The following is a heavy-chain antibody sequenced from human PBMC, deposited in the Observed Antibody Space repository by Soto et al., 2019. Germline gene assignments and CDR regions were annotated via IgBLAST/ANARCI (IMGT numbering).Heavy chain of an antibody. CDR1: GGSISSSNW. CDR3: AKEGSGRGVIPI. V-gene: IGHV4-4*02. D-gene: IGHD3-10*01. J-gene: IGHJ3*02. Sequence: QVQLQESGPGLVKPSETLSLTCAVSGGSISSSNWWTWVRQPPGKGLEWIGEIYHSGSTNYNPPLTSRVTILVYKPKNQFSRKLNSETAADTAVYYCAKEGSGRGVIPICGQATMVTVSS. CDR2: IYHSGST.